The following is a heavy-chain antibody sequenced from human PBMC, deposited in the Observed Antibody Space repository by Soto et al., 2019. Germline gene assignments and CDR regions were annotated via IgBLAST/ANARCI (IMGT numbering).Heavy chain of an antibody. J-gene: IGHJ4*02. V-gene: IGHV3-30*18. CDR3: EKERGTAMDHYFDY. Sequence: GGSLRLSCAASGVSLRSSGVDGVRQAPGKGLEWVAVISYDGSNKYYADSVKGRFTISRDNSKNTLYLQMNSLRAEDTAVYYCEKERGTAMDHYFDYWGQGTLVTVSS. CDR1: GVSLRSSG. CDR2: ISYDGSNK. D-gene: IGHD5-18*01.